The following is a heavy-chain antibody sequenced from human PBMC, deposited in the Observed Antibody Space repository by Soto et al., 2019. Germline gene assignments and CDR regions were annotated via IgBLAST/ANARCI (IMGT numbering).Heavy chain of an antibody. CDR1: GFTFSNYG. CDR2: MWYDGSNK. D-gene: IGHD2-21*02. J-gene: IGHJ4*02. CDR3: ARDQNAYCGGACYSTGEAQDY. Sequence: QVQLVESGGGVVQPGRSLRLSCAASGFTFSNYGMHWVRQAPGKGLEWVAVMWYDGSNKDYADSVKGRFTISRDSSQNTLFLEMNSLRAEDAAVYYCARDQNAYCGGACYSTGEAQDYWGQGTLVTVSS. V-gene: IGHV3-33*01.